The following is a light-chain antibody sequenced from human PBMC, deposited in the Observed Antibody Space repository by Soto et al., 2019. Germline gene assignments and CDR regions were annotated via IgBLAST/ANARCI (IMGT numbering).Light chain of an antibody. CDR1: QSVSSY. Sequence: EIVLTQSPDTLSSSPGQRATLSCRASQSVSSYLAWYQQKPGQAPRLLIYDASNRAAGIPANFSGSGSGTDFTLTISSLEPEDFAVYYWQQRSNWPPTFGGGTKVEIK. CDR3: QQRSNWPPT. V-gene: IGKV3-11*01. J-gene: IGKJ4*01. CDR2: DAS.